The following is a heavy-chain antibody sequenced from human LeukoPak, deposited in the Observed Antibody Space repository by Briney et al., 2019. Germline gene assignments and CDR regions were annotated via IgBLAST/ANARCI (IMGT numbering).Heavy chain of an antibody. J-gene: IGHJ4*02. Sequence: PSETLSLTCAVYGGSFSGYYWSWIRQPPGKGLEWIGEINHSGSTNYNPSLKSRVTISVDTSKNQFSLKLSSVTAADTAVYYCARENYSNYVGLDYWGQGTLVTVSS. V-gene: IGHV4-34*01. CDR3: ARENYSNYVGLDY. CDR1: GGSFSGYY. D-gene: IGHD4-11*01. CDR2: INHSGST.